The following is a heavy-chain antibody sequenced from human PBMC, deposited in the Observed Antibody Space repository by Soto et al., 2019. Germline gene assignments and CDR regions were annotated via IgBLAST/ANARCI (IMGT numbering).Heavy chain of an antibody. V-gene: IGHV3-23*01. CDR1: GFTFSSYA. Sequence: PGGSLRLSCAASGFTFSSYAMSWVRQAPGKGLEWVSAISGSGGSTYYADSVKGRFTISRDNSKNTLYLQMNSLRAEDTVVYYCANPIAAAGLHAFDIWGQGTMVTVSS. J-gene: IGHJ3*02. CDR3: ANPIAAAGLHAFDI. CDR2: ISGSGGST. D-gene: IGHD6-13*01.